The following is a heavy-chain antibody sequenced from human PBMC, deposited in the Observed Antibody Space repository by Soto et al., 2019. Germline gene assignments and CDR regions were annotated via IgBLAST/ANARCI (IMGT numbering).Heavy chain of an antibody. V-gene: IGHV4-31*03. CDR3: ARGVTMVRGVIHTPYFDY. D-gene: IGHD3-10*01. J-gene: IGHJ4*02. CDR1: GGSISSGGYY. Sequence: QVQLQESGPGLVKPSQTLSLTCTVSGGSISSGGYYWSWIRQHPGKGLEWIGYIYYSGSTYYNPSPRGRLTISVDTSKNQFSLKLSSVTAADTAVYYCARGVTMVRGVIHTPYFDYWGQGTLVTVSS. CDR2: IYYSGST.